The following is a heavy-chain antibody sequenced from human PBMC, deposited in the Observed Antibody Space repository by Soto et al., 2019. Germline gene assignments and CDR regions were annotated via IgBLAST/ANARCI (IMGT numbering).Heavy chain of an antibody. Sequence: GGSLRLSCAASGFTVSSNYMSWVRQAPGKGLEWVSVIYSGGSTYYADSVKGRFTISRDNSKNTLYLQMNSLRAEDTAVYYCARANDFWSGYYAFDIWGQGTMVTVSS. CDR1: GFTVSSNY. J-gene: IGHJ3*02. V-gene: IGHV3-66*01. CDR2: IYSGGST. D-gene: IGHD3-3*01. CDR3: ARANDFWSGYYAFDI.